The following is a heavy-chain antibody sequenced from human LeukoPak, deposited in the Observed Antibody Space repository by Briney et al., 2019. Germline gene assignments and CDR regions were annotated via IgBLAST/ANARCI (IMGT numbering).Heavy chain of an antibody. J-gene: IGHJ5*02. V-gene: IGHV4-38-2*02. CDR1: GYSITTGYY. CDR3: ARGGTRYCSGGSCLTAGWFDP. CDR2: IYHSGST. D-gene: IGHD2-15*01. Sequence: SETLSLTCTVSGYSITTGYYWGWIRQSPGKGLEWIGSIYHSGSTYYNPSLKSRVTISVDRSKNQFSLKLSSVTAADTAVYYCARGGTRYCSGGSCLTAGWFDPWGQGTLVTVSS.